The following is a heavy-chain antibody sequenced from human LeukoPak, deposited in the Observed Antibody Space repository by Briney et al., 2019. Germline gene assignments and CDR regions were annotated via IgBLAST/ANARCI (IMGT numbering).Heavy chain of an antibody. D-gene: IGHD2-15*01. CDR2: LNPDSGAS. V-gene: IGHV1-2*02. Sequence: ASVTVSCKASGYTFTDYYMHWVRQAPGQGLEWIGWLNPDSGASKSAQKFQGRVTMTRDTSISTAYMELRSLRSDDTAVYYCAREDCSGGSCYSLSLTPVFHVFDIWGQGTMVTVSS. J-gene: IGHJ3*02. CDR1: GYTFTDYY. CDR3: AREDCSGGSCYSLSLTPVFHVFDI.